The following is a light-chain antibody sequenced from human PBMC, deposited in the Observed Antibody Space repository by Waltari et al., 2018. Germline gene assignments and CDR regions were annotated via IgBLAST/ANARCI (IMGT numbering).Light chain of an antibody. CDR3: QEYDSLPVT. Sequence: TCRARQSVKNNLAWYQQAPGKAPKVLIHKASRLESGAPSRFSGSGYGTEFTLTISSLQPDDFATYYCQEYDSLPVTFGGGTKVEI. J-gene: IGKJ4*01. CDR2: KAS. CDR1: QSVKNN. V-gene: IGKV1-5*03.